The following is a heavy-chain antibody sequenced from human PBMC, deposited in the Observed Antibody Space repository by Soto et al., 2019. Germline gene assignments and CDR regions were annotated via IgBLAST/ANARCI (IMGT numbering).Heavy chain of an antibody. Sequence: ASVKVSCKASGYTFTSYGISWVRQAPGQRLEWMGWISAYNGNTNYAQKLQGRVTMTTDTSANTAYMELSSLTFEDTAVYYCARGWGGIATAGSRLDFWGQGALVTVSS. CDR1: GYTFTSYG. CDR2: ISAYNGNT. V-gene: IGHV1-18*01. CDR3: ARGWGGIATAGSRLDF. J-gene: IGHJ4*02. D-gene: IGHD6-13*01.